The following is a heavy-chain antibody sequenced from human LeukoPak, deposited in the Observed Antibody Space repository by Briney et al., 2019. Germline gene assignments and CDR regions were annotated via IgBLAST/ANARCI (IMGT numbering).Heavy chain of an antibody. D-gene: IGHD4-23*01. J-gene: IGHJ4*02. CDR1: GGSISSYY. Sequence: PSETLSLTCTVSGGSISSYYWSWIRQPPGKGLEWIGYIYTSGSTNYNPSLKSRVTISVDTSKNQFSLKLSSVTAADTAVYYCARRGTGYGGNSNYFDYWGQGTLVTVSS. CDR3: ARRGTGYGGNSNYFDY. V-gene: IGHV4-4*09. CDR2: IYTSGST.